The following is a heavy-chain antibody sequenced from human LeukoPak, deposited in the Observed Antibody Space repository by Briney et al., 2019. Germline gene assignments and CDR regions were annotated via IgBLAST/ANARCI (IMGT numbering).Heavy chain of an antibody. D-gene: IGHD1-26*01. Sequence: GGSLRLSLSPTGLSAVVDTTAAGRQAPGKGLEWVANIGQDGSEKDYVDSVKGRFTISRDNARNSLYLQISSLRVEHTAVYYCARWRSAQSDVAYWGHGDLVTVSS. CDR3: ARWRSAQSDVAY. CDR2: IGQDGSEK. V-gene: IGHV3-7*01. CDR1: GLSAVVDTT. J-gene: IGHJ4*03.